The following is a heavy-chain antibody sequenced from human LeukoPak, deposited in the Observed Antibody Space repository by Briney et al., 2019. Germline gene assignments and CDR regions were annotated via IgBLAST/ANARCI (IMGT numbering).Heavy chain of an antibody. Sequence: SETLSLTCTVSGGSISSSSYYWGWLRQPPGKGLEWIGSIYYSGSTYYNPSRESRVTISVDTSKNQFSLKLSSVTAADTAVYYCAIRTRSGWYKYWGQGTLVTVSS. CDR3: AIRTRSGWYKY. CDR2: IYYSGST. CDR1: GGSISSSSYY. V-gene: IGHV4-39*07. J-gene: IGHJ4*02. D-gene: IGHD6-19*01.